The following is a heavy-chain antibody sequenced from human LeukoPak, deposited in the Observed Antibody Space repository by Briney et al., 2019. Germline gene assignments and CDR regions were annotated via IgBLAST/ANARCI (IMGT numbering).Heavy chain of an antibody. V-gene: IGHV4-39*01. D-gene: IGHD3-3*01. CDR2: IYHSGST. J-gene: IGHJ4*02. CDR3: ARHGTAIFGVTMFDY. CDR1: GGSISSSSYY. Sequence: SETLSLTCTVSGGSISSSSYYWGWIRQPPGKGLEWIGYIYHSGSTYYNPSLKSRVTVSVDTSKNQFSLRLTSVTAAGTAVYYCARHGTAIFGVTMFDYWGQGTLVTVSS.